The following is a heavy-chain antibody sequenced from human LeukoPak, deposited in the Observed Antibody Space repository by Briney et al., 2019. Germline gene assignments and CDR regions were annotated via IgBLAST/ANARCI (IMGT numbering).Heavy chain of an antibody. CDR2: MNPNSGNT. CDR1: GYTFTSYD. D-gene: IGHD6-19*01. Sequence: ASVKVSCKASGYTFTSYDINWVRQATGQGLEWMGWMNPNSGNTGYAQKFQGRVTITRNTSISTAYMELSSLRSEDTAVYYCARELTGYSSGWYQHRGFDYWGQGTLVTVSS. J-gene: IGHJ4*02. CDR3: ARELTGYSSGWYQHRGFDY. V-gene: IGHV1-8*03.